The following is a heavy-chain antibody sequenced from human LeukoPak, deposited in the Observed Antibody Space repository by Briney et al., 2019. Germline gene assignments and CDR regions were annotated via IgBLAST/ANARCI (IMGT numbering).Heavy chain of an antibody. Sequence: VASVKVSCKASGYTFTIYGISWVRQAPGQGLEWMGWISAYNGNTNYAQKLQGRVTMTTDTSTSTAYMELRSLRSDDTAVYYCARDTGGGFGEFDFDYWGQGTLVTVSS. CDR1: GYTFTIYG. D-gene: IGHD3-10*01. V-gene: IGHV1-18*01. CDR2: ISAYNGNT. CDR3: ARDTGGGFGEFDFDY. J-gene: IGHJ4*02.